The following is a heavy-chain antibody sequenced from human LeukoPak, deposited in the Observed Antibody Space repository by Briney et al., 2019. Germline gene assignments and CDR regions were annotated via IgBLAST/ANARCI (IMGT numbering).Heavy chain of an antibody. Sequence: ASVKVSCKAAGYNFPAYFIHWVRQAPGQGLEWMGIINPSGGSTSYAQKFQGRVTMTRDTSTSTVYMELSSLRSEDTAVYYCARDQEGLWFGELLSADYWGQGTLVTVSS. V-gene: IGHV1-46*01. CDR1: GYNFPAYF. D-gene: IGHD3-10*01. CDR2: INPSGGST. J-gene: IGHJ4*02. CDR3: ARDQEGLWFGELLSADY.